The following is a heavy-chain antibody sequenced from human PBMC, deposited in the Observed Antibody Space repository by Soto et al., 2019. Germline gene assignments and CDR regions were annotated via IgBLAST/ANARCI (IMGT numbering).Heavy chain of an antibody. J-gene: IGHJ6*02. CDR3: AGRISVAYYKLTDYYYGMDV. CDR2: IYPGDSDT. D-gene: IGHD2-15*01. Sequence: PGESLKISCKGSGYSFTSYWIGWVRQMPGKGLEWMGIIYPGDSDTRYSPSFQGQVTISADKSISTAYLQWSSLKASDTAMYYCAGRISVAYYKLTDYYYGMDVCGQGTTVTVYS. CDR1: GYSFTSYW. V-gene: IGHV5-51*01.